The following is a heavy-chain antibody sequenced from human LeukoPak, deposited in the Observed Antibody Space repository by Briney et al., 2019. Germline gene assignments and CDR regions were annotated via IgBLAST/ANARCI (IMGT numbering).Heavy chain of an antibody. CDR3: ARGSTSAARFDF. D-gene: IGHD6-6*01. V-gene: IGHV3-33*01. CDR2: IWSDEINK. J-gene: IGHJ4*02. CDR1: GFTFSIYG. Sequence: SLRLSCAASGFTFSIYGMHWVRQAPGKGLEWVAVIWSDEINKYYTDSVKGRFTVSRDNSQNTLYLQMNSLRAEDTAVYYCARGSTSAARFDFWGQGTLATVSS.